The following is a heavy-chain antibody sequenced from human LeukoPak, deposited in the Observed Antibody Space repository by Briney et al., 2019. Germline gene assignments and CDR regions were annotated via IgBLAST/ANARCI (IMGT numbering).Heavy chain of an antibody. J-gene: IGHJ5*02. Sequence: ASVKVSCKASGYTCTSYGISWVRQAPGQALEWMVWISAYNGNTNYAQKLQGRVTMTTDTSTSTAYMELRSLRSDDTAVYYCARVPKTILGRWFDPWGQGTLVTVSS. V-gene: IGHV1-18*01. CDR2: ISAYNGNT. CDR1: GYTCTSYG. D-gene: IGHD3-9*01. CDR3: ARVPKTILGRWFDP.